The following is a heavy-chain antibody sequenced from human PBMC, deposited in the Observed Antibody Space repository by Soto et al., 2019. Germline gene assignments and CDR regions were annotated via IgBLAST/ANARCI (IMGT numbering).Heavy chain of an antibody. Sequence: GGSLRLSCAASGFTFSSYGMHWVRQAPGKGLEWVAVISYDGSNKYYADSVKGRFTISRDNSKNTLYLQMNSLRAEDTAVYYCAKGRAARPYYMDVWGKGTTVTVSS. CDR1: GFTFSSYG. D-gene: IGHD6-13*01. J-gene: IGHJ6*03. V-gene: IGHV3-30*18. CDR2: ISYDGSNK. CDR3: AKGRAARPYYMDV.